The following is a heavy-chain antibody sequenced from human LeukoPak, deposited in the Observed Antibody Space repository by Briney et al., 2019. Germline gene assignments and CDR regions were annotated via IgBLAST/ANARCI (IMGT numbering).Heavy chain of an antibody. CDR3: ARESRYGDYYYGMDV. D-gene: IGHD3-10*01. CDR2: INSDGSST. V-gene: IGHV3-74*01. CDR1: GFTFSSYW. Sequence: GGSLRLSCVASGFTFSSYWMHWVRQAPGKGLVWVSRINSDGSSTSYADSVKGRFTISRDNAKNTLYLQMNSLRTEDTAVYYCARESRYGDYYYGMDVWGQGTTVTVSS. J-gene: IGHJ6*02.